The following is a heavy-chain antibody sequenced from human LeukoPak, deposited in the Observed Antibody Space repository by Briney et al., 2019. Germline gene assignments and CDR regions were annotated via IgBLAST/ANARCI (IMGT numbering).Heavy chain of an antibody. Sequence: ASVKVSCKASGYTFTGYYMHWVRQAPGQGLEWMGRINPNSGGTNYAQKFQGRVTMTRDTSISTAYMELSRLRSDDTAVYYCASFRYYDSSGYPADAFDIWGQGTMVTVSS. CDR1: GYTFTGYY. CDR3: ASFRYYDSSGYPADAFDI. CDR2: INPNSGGT. D-gene: IGHD3-22*01. J-gene: IGHJ3*02. V-gene: IGHV1-2*06.